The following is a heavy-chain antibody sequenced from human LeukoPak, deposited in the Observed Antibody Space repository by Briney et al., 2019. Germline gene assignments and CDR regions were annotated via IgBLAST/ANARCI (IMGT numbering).Heavy chain of an antibody. CDR2: INPNSGGT. Sequence: GASVKVSCKASGYTFTGYYMHWVRQAPGQGLEWMRWINPNSGGTNHAQKFQGRVTMTRDTSISTAYMELSRLRSDDTAVYYCASATSSSPSDYWGQGTLVTVSS. D-gene: IGHD6-13*01. CDR1: GYTFTGYY. CDR3: ASATSSSPSDY. J-gene: IGHJ4*02. V-gene: IGHV1-2*02.